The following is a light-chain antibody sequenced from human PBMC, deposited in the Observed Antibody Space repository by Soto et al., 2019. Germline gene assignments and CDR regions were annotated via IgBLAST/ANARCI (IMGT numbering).Light chain of an antibody. CDR2: EVN. V-gene: IGLV2-14*01. CDR1: SSDVGGYDY. J-gene: IGLJ1*01. CDR3: SSYSISTAYL. Sequence: QSVLTQPASVSGSPGQSITISCTGTSSDVGGYDYVSWYQLHPGKAPKLMVFEVNNRPSGVSYRFSGSKSGNTASLTISGLQAEYEADYFCSSYSISTAYLFRTGTKVTVL.